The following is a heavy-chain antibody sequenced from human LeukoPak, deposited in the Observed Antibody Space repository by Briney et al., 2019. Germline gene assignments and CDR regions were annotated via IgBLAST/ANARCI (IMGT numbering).Heavy chain of an antibody. D-gene: IGHD1-26*01. J-gene: IGHJ4*02. CDR2: IYTSGST. CDR3: ARHSPVGIFYFDY. V-gene: IGHV4-61*02. CDR1: GGSISSGSYY. Sequence: SETLSLTCTVSGGSISSGSYYWSWIRQPAGKGLEWIGRIYTSGSTNYNPSLKSRVTISVDTSKNQFSLKLSSVTAADTAVYYCARHSPVGIFYFDYWGQGTLVTVPS.